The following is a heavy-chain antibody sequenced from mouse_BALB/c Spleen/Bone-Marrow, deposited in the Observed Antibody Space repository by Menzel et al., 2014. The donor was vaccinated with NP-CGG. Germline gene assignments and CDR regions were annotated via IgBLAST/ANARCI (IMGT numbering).Heavy chain of an antibody. J-gene: IGHJ4*01. CDR2: IRNKAYGYTT. V-gene: IGHV7-3*02. CDR1: GFTFTDYY. CDR3: ARFPMDY. Sequence: EVKLVESGGGLVQPGGSLRLSCTTSGFTFTDYYMSWVRQPPGKALEWLAFIRNKAYGYTTEYSASVRGRFTISRDNSQSILYLQMNTLRVEDSATYYCARFPMDYWGQGTSVTVSS.